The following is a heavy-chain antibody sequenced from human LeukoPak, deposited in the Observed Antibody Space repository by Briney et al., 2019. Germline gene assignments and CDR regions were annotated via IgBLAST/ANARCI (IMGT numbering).Heavy chain of an antibody. CDR3: ARGSRFGVVERDAFDI. V-gene: IGHV3-23*01. CDR1: GFTFSSYG. J-gene: IGHJ3*02. CDR2: ISGSGGST. Sequence: GGTLRLSCAASGFTFSSYGMSWVRQAPGKGLEWVSVISGSGGSTYYADSVKGRFTISRDNAKNSLYLQMNSLRAEDTAVYYCARGSRFGVVERDAFDIWGQGTMVTVSS. D-gene: IGHD3-3*01.